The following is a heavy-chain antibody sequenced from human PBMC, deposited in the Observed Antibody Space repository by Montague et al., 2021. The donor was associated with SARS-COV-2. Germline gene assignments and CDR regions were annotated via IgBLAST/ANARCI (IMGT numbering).Heavy chain of an antibody. J-gene: IGHJ3*02. Sequence: SRRLSCAASGFTFSSYGMHWVRQAPGKGLEWVAVIWYDGSNKYYADSVKGRFTISRDNSKNTLYLQMNSLRAEDTAVYYCARPREAISDAFDIWGQGTMVTVSS. CDR2: IWYDGSNK. CDR3: ARPREAISDAFDI. D-gene: IGHD1-26*01. CDR1: GFTFSSYG. V-gene: IGHV3-33*01.